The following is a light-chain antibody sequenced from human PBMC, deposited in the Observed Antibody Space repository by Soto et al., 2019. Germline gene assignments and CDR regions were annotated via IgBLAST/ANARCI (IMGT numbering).Light chain of an antibody. V-gene: IGLV1-40*01. CDR2: HNN. J-gene: IGLJ1*01. CDR3: QSYDNSLSGYV. Sequence: QSVLTQPPSVSGAPGQSGSTSCTGTSSNIGAGYHVHWYQQHPGIAPKLLISHNNNRPSGVPDRFSGSKSDTSASLAITGLQADDEADYYCQSYDNSLSGYVFGTGTKVTVL. CDR1: SSNIGAGYH.